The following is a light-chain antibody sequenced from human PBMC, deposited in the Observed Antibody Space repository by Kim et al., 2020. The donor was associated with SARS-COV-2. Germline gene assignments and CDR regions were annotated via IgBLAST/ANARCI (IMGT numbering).Light chain of an antibody. J-gene: IGLJ3*02. CDR1: KIDIADNNY. Sequence: GHAFTISRTGTKIDIADNNYSSWYQQHPGKAPKLIIYDVTKRPSGVSSRFSGSTSGNTASLTISGLQTEDEAHYYCSAYRTNTALLFGGGTQLTVL. V-gene: IGLV2-14*03. CDR2: DVT. CDR3: SAYRTNTALL.